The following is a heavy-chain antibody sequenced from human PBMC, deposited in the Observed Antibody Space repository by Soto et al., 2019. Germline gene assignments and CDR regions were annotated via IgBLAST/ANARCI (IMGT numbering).Heavy chain of an antibody. V-gene: IGHV3-74*01. Sequence: EVQLVESGGGLVQPGGSLRLSCAASGFTLSTYWMHWVRQAPGEGLVWVSRINSDGSSTIYADPVKGRFTISRENAKNTVDLQSNILRAKDTAVYYCTRGRENYSYFDYWRQGILVTVSA. CDR3: TRGRENYSYFDY. CDR1: GFTLSTYW. J-gene: IGHJ4*02. D-gene: IGHD4-4*01. CDR2: INSDGSST.